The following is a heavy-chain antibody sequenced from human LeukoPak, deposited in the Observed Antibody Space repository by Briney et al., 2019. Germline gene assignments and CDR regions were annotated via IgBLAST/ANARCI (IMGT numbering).Heavy chain of an antibody. D-gene: IGHD5-12*01. CDR2: ISSTSGFI. CDR1: GFTFSSDS. Sequence: GGSLRLSCAASGFTFSSDSMNWVRQAPGKGLEWVSSISSTSGFISYADSVKGRFTISRDNAKSSLYLQMNSLRAEDTALYHCARVHSGYGPDYIDHWGQGTPVTVSS. V-gene: IGHV3-21*06. J-gene: IGHJ4*02. CDR3: ARVHSGYGPDYIDH.